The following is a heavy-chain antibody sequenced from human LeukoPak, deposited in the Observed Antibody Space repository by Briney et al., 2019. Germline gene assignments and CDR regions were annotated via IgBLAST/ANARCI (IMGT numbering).Heavy chain of an antibody. V-gene: IGHV1-46*01. Sequence: ASVKVSCKASGYTFTSYYMHWVRQAPGQGLEWMGIINPSGGSTSYAQKFQGRVTMTRDTSTSTVYMELSSLRSEDTGVYYCARVGALSGSHSYFDYWGQGTLVTVSS. CDR2: INPSGGST. J-gene: IGHJ4*02. CDR3: ARVGALSGSHSYFDY. D-gene: IGHD1-26*01. CDR1: GYTFTSYY.